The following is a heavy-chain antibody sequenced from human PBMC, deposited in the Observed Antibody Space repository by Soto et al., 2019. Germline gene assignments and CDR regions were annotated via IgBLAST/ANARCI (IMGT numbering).Heavy chain of an antibody. Sequence: PGGSLRLSCAASGFTVSSYGMHWVRQAPGKGLEWVAVIWYDGSNKYYADSVKGRFTISRDNSKNTLYLQMNSLRAEDTAVYYCARDFGWLLARSQNYYYGMDVWGQGALVTVSS. CDR2: IWYDGSNK. V-gene: IGHV3-33*01. CDR3: ARDFGWLLARSQNYYYGMDV. CDR1: GFTVSSYG. D-gene: IGHD3-22*01. J-gene: IGHJ6*02.